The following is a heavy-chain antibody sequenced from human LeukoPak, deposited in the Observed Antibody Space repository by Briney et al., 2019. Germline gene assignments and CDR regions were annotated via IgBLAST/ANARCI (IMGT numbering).Heavy chain of an antibody. D-gene: IGHD6-19*01. V-gene: IGHV3-7*03. CDR1: GFTFSSYE. CDR3: ARMQWLAVYFDY. CDR2: IKQDGSEK. Sequence: GGSLRLSCVASGFTFSSYEVNWVRQAPGKGLEWVANIKQDGSEKYYVDSVKGRFTISRDNAKNSLYLQMNSLRAEDTAVYYCARMQWLAVYFDYWGQGTLVTVSS. J-gene: IGHJ4*02.